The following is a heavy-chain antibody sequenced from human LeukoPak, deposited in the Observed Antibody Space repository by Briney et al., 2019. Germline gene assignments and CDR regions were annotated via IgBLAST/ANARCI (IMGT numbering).Heavy chain of an antibody. Sequence: GGSLRLSCAASGFTFSSYAMHWVRQAPGKGLEYVSAISSNGGSTYYANSVKGRFTISRDNSKNTLYLQMGSLRADDMAVYYCARAYCTNGVCPDYWGQGTLVTVSS. CDR1: GFTFSSYA. J-gene: IGHJ4*02. CDR3: ARAYCTNGVCPDY. V-gene: IGHV3-64*01. D-gene: IGHD2-8*01. CDR2: ISSNGGST.